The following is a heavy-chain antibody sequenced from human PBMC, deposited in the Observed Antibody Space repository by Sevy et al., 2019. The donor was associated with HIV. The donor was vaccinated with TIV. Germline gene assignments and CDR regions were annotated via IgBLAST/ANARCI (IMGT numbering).Heavy chain of an antibody. CDR2: IYSGGST. V-gene: IGHV3-66*02. J-gene: IGHJ3*02. CDR1: GFTVSDNY. CDR3: AGRVTSDSFDI. Sequence: GGSLRLSCAASGFTVSDNYMSWVRQAPGKGLEWVSLIYSGGSTYYADSVKGRFTISRDNSKNTLYLKKDSLRAEDTAVYYCAGRVTSDSFDIWGQGTMVTVSS. D-gene: IGHD5-18*01.